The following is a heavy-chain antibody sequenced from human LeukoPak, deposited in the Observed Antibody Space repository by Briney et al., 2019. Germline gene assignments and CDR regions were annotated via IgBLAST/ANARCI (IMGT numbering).Heavy chain of an antibody. V-gene: IGHV3-23*01. J-gene: IGHJ3*02. CDR1: GFTFSDNA. Sequence: PGGSLRLSCAASGFTFSDNAMSWVRQAPGKGLEWVSTISGSGGITYYADAVKGRFTISRDTSKNTLYLQMNSLRDEDTAVYYCARDPGRGIGRLQPVLRYFDWLSKDHQAFDIWGQGTMVTVSS. CDR3: ARDPGRGIGRLQPVLRYFDWLSKDHQAFDI. CDR2: ISGSGGIT. D-gene: IGHD3-9*01.